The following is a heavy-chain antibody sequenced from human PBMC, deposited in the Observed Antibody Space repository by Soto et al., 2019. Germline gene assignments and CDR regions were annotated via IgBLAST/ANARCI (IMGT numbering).Heavy chain of an antibody. V-gene: IGHV3-64D*06. CDR3: VKDQWVDY. Sequence: PGRPMRLSCAASGFNFSSHGRRWVRRAPGKGLEWVSSISSNGGHTYYTDSVKGRFTISRDNSRNTLYLQMSSLRPEDTAVYYCVKDQWVDYWGPGTLVTVSS. J-gene: IGHJ4*02. CDR1: GFNFSSHG. CDR2: ISSNGGHT. D-gene: IGHD2-8*01.